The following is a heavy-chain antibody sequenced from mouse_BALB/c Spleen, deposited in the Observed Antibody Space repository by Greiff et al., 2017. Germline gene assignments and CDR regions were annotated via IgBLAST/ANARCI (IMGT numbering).Heavy chain of an antibody. V-gene: IGHV4-1*02. Sequence: EVKLVESGGGLVQPGGSLKLSCAASGFDFSRYWMSWVRQAPGKGLEWIGEINPDSSTINYTPSLKDKFIISRDNAKNTLYLQMSKVRSEDTALYYCARYYGSSYAWFAYWGQGTLVTVSA. D-gene: IGHD1-1*01. CDR2: INPDSSTI. J-gene: IGHJ3*01. CDR3: ARYYGSSYAWFAY. CDR1: GFDFSRYW.